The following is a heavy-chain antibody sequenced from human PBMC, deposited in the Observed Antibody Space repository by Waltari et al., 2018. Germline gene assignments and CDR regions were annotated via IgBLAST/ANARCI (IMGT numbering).Heavy chain of an antibody. CDR2: IIPMLGTA. D-gene: IGHD6-19*01. CDR1: GGTFSSYA. J-gene: IGHJ6*02. Sequence: QVQLVQSGAEVKKPGSSVKVSCKASGGTFSSYAISWVRQAPGQGLEWMGGIIPMLGTANYAQKFQGRVTITADESTSTAYMELSSVRAEDTAVYYCAGEGSGWYEFYYYGMDVWGQGTTVTVSS. V-gene: IGHV1-69*13. CDR3: AGEGSGWYEFYYYGMDV.